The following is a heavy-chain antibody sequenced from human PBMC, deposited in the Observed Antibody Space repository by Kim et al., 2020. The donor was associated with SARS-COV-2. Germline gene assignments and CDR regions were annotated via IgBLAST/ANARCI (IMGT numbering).Heavy chain of an antibody. J-gene: IGHJ6*02. CDR1: GFTFSRYW. D-gene: IGHD3-10*02. CDR3: ARGLFRDGFDV. CDR2: ISSDASST. V-gene: IGHV3-74*01. Sequence: GGSLRLSCAASGFTFSRYWINCDLQTSFKVLVWFSRISSDASSTNYADSVKGRFTVSRDNAANTLYLQMNSLKVEDTAVYYCARGLFRDGFDVWGQGTTVTVSS.